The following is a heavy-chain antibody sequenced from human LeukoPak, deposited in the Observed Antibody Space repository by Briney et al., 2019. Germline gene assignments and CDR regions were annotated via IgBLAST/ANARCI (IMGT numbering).Heavy chain of an antibody. CDR2: IYYSGST. CDR3: ARLVITFGGGDLMDV. J-gene: IGHJ6*02. D-gene: IGHD3-16*01. CDR1: GGSISSSSLC. V-gene: IGHV4-39*01. Sequence: KTSETLSLACTVSGGSISSSSLCWGWLRQRPGKGREGIGSIYYSGSTYYDPSLKSRVTISVDTSKTQFSLKLSSVTAADTAVYYCARLVITFGGGDLMDVWGQGTTVTVSS.